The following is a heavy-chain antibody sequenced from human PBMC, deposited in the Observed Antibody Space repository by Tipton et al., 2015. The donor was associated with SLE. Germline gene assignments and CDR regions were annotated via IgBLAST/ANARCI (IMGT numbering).Heavy chain of an antibody. Sequence: TLSLTCTVSGGSISSGGYYWSWIRQHPGKGLEWIGYIYYSGSTYYNPSLKSRVTISVDTSKNQFSLKLSSVTAADTAVYYCARAPASGSYYRYYYYYMDVWGKVTTVTVSS. CDR3: ARAPASGSYYRYYYYYMDV. V-gene: IGHV4-31*03. CDR1: GGSISSGGYY. J-gene: IGHJ6*03. D-gene: IGHD1-26*01. CDR2: IYYSGST.